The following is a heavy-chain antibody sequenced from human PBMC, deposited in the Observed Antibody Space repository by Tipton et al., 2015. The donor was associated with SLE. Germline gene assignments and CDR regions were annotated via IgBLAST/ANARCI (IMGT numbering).Heavy chain of an antibody. CDR1: GGSVASTYY. J-gene: IGHJ6*03. CDR3: ARGLLYSSTHYYYYYYMDV. D-gene: IGHD6-13*01. Sequence: TLSLTCTVSGGSVASTYYWGWIRQPPGKGLEWIGTIYYSGTTYYNSSLRSRVTISADTSKNQFSLDLTSVTAADTAVYYCARGLLYSSTHYYYYYYMDVWGKGTTVTVSS. CDR2: IYYSGTT. V-gene: IGHV4-39*07.